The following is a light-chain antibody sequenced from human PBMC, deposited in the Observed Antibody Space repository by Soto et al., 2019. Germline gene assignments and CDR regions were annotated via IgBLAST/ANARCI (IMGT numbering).Light chain of an antibody. V-gene: IGKV1-5*03. CDR3: QQYNTYST. CDR2: KAS. CDR1: QSISTW. Sequence: QMTQSHSTLSASVGDTVTITCRASQSISTWLAWYQQKPGKAPKLLIYKASTLESGVPSRFSGSGSGTEFTLTISSLQPDDFATYYCQQYNTYSTFGQGTKVEIK. J-gene: IGKJ1*01.